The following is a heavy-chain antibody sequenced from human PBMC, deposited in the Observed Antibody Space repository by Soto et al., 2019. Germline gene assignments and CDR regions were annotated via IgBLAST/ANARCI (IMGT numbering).Heavy chain of an antibody. Sequence: GGSLRLSCAASGFTFSSYAMSWVRQAPGKGLEWVSAISGSGGSTYYADSVKGRFTISRDNSKNTLYLQMNSLRAEDTAVYYCAIVLGSSGSLSSPDDYWGQGTLVNVS. D-gene: IGHD3-10*01. V-gene: IGHV3-23*01. CDR1: GFTFSSYA. CDR3: AIVLGSSGSLSSPDDY. J-gene: IGHJ4*02. CDR2: ISGSGGST.